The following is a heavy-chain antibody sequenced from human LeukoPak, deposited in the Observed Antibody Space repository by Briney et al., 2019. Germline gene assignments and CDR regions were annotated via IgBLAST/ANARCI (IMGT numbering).Heavy chain of an antibody. J-gene: IGHJ4*02. CDR2: ISGSGGST. V-gene: IGHV3-23*01. D-gene: IGHD6-13*01. CDR1: GFTFSSYA. CDR3: ARGVLGSWAKNIDY. Sequence: GGSLRLSCAASGFTFSSYAMSWVRQAPGKGLEWVSAISGSGGSTYYADSVKGRFTISRDNSKNTLYLQMNSLRAEDTAVYYCARGVLGSWAKNIDYWGQGTLATVSS.